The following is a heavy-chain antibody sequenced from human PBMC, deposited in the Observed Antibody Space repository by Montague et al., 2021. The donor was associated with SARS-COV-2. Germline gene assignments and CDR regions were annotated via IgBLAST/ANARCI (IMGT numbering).Heavy chain of an antibody. J-gene: IGHJ4*02. D-gene: IGHD1-1*01. CDR2: VYYGVTT. Sequence: SETLSLTCSVSGGSISRDYWSWIRQSPGKGLEWTGYVYYGVTTDYNPSLKSRVIISADRSKNQFSLKLRSVTAADTGVYYCAKDVATGTGTPYWGQGTLVTVSS. CDR1: GGSISRDY. CDR3: AKDVATGTGTPY. V-gene: IGHV4-59*01.